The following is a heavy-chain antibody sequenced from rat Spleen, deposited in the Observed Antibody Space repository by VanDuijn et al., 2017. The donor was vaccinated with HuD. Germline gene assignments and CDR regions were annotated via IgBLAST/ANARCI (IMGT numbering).Heavy chain of an antibody. J-gene: IGHJ2*01. CDR3: ARHTPFNYGTVGDY. Sequence: EVQLVESGGGLVQPGRSMKLSCAASGFTLSDYGMAWVLQAPTKGLEWVASISPSGGITDYRDSVKGRFAISRDNAKSTLYLQMDSLRSEDTATYYCARHTPFNYGTVGDYWGQGVMVTVSS. D-gene: IGHD1-11*01. V-gene: IGHV5-25*01. CDR1: GFTLSDYG. CDR2: ISPSGGIT.